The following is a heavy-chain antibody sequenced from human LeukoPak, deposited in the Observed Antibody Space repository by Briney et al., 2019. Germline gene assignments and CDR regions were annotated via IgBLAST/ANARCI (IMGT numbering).Heavy chain of an antibody. CDR1: GGSISSSSYY. J-gene: IGHJ4*02. V-gene: IGHV4-39*07. Sequence: SETLSLTCTVSGGSISSSSYYWGWIRQPPGKGLEWIGSIYYSGSTYYNPSLKSRVTTSVDTSKNQFSLKLSSVTAADTAVYYCARSRRGYCSGGSCYPFDYWGQGTLVTVSS. CDR2: IYYSGST. CDR3: ARSRRGYCSGGSCYPFDY. D-gene: IGHD2-15*01.